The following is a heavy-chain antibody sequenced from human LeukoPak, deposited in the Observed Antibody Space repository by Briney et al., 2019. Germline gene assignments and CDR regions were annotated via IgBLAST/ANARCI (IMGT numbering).Heavy chain of an antibody. V-gene: IGHV3-72*01. CDR2: TRNKANSYTT. J-gene: IGHJ3*02. CDR1: GFTFSDHY. D-gene: IGHD2-15*01. Sequence: GGSLRLSCAASGFTFSDHYMDWVRQAPGKGLEWVGRTRNKANSYTTEYAASVKGRFTISRDDSKNSLYLQMNSLKTEDTAVYYCARGLVPAAIPGYCSGGSCYPDAFDIWGQGTMVTVSS. CDR3: ARGLVPAAIPGYCSGGSCYPDAFDI.